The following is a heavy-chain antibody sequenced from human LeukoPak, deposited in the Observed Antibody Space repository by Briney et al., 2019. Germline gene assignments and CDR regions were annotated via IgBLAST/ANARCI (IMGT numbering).Heavy chain of an antibody. CDR3: ARVYCTGGSCYGPFDD. J-gene: IGHJ4*02. D-gene: IGHD2-15*01. Sequence: SGGSLRLSCAASGFTFRSYGMHWVRQAPGKGLEWVAVIWFDGSNKYYADPVKGRFTISRDNSKNTLYLQMNSLRAEDTSVYYCARVYCTGGSCYGPFDDWGQGTLVTVSS. CDR1: GFTFRSYG. CDR2: IWFDGSNK. V-gene: IGHV3-33*01.